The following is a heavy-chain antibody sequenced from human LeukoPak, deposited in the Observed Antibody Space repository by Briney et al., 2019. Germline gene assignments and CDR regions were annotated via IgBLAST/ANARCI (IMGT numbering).Heavy chain of an antibody. CDR1: GGSIKSCH. D-gene: IGHD3-10*01. CDR3: AAYYWVPHDGFDF. V-gene: IGHV4-59*13. CDR2: IYFSGRT. J-gene: IGHJ3*01. Sequence: PSETLSLTCSVSGGSIKSCHWTWIRQPRGKGLEWVGHIYFSGRTTFNPSLASRLTMSQDTSKTWISLSPKSVTAADTAVYFCAAYYWVPHDGFDFWGQGTMVTVSS.